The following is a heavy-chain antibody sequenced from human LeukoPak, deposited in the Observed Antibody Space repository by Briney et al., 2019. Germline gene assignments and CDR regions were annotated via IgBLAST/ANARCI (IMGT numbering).Heavy chain of an antibody. J-gene: IGHJ5*02. D-gene: IGHD6-19*01. CDR1: GGSISSYY. V-gene: IGHV4-59*01. CDR2: IYYSGST. CDR3: ARATADNWFDP. Sequence: PSETLSLTCTVSGGSISSYYWSWIRQPPGKGLEWIGYIYYSGSTNYNPSLKSRVTISVDTSKNQFSLELSSVTAADTAVYYCARATADNWFDPWGQGTLVTVSS.